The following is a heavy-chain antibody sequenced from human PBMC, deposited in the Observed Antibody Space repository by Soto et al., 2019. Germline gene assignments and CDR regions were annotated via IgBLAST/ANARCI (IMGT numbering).Heavy chain of an antibody. Sequence: GGSLRLSCAASGFTFSSYSMNWVRQAPGKGLEWVSYISSTSSTIFYGDSAKGRFTISRDNAKNSLYLQVNSLRDEDTAVYYCARDFFGHPVIGWGQGTLVTVSS. CDR2: ISSTSSTI. CDR3: ARDFFGHPVIG. V-gene: IGHV3-48*02. CDR1: GFTFSSYS. J-gene: IGHJ4*02. D-gene: IGHD3-3*01.